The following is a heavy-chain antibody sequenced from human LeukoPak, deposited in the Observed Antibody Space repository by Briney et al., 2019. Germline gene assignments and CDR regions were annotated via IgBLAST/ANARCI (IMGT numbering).Heavy chain of an antibody. D-gene: IGHD5-12*01. CDR3: AKDRGYSGYDFDY. CDR2: INXSGGSA. CDR1: GYTFNSXX. V-gene: IGHV1-46*02. J-gene: IGHJ4*02. Sequence: ASVKVSCXXYGYTFNSXXXXXXXXXPGXXXXXXGIINXSGGSASYXXKFQGXVTMTXXXXTSTVYMELSSLRSEDTAVYYCAKDRGYSGYDFDYWGQGTLVTVSS.